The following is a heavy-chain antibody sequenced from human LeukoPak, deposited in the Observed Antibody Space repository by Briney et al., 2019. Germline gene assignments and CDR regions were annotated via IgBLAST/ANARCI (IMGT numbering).Heavy chain of an antibody. CDR3: AKDASGGQDVLRYFDWLLPDY. J-gene: IGHJ4*02. CDR1: GFTFSSYG. Sequence: GGSLRLSCAASGFTFSSYGMHWVRQAPGKGLEWVAVMSYDGSNKYYADSVKGRFTISRDNSKNTLYLQMNSLRAEDTAVYYCAKDASGGQDVLRYFDWLLPDYWGQGTLVTVSS. CDR2: MSYDGSNK. V-gene: IGHV3-30*18. D-gene: IGHD3-9*01.